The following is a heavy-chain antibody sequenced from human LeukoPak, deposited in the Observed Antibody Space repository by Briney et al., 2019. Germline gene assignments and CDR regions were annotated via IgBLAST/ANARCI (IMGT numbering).Heavy chain of an antibody. V-gene: IGHV3-21*01. D-gene: IGHD3-10*01. J-gene: IGHJ4*02. CDR3: ARGPLNGWFGDTGYFDY. CDR2: ISSSSSYI. Sequence: GGSLRLSCAASGFTFGSYSMNWVRQAPGKGLEWVSSISSSSSYIYYADSVKGRFTISRDNAKNSLYLQMNSLRAEDTAVYYCARGPLNGWFGDTGYFDYWGQGTLVTVSS. CDR1: GFTFGSYS.